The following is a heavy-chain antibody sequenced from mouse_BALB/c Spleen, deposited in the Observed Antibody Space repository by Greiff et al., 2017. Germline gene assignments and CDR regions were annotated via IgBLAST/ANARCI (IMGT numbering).Heavy chain of an antibody. CDR1: GFSLTSYG. V-gene: IGHV2-6-2*01. D-gene: IGHD2-1*01. CDR2: IWSDGST. J-gene: IGHJ4*01. Sequence: VQVVESGPDLVAPSQSLSITCTVSGFSLTSYGVHWVRQPPGKGLEWLVVIWSDGSTTYNSALKSRLSISKDNSKSQVFLKMNSLQTDDTAMYYCARHGGNYGGAMDYWGQGTSVTVSS. CDR3: ARHGGNYGGAMDY.